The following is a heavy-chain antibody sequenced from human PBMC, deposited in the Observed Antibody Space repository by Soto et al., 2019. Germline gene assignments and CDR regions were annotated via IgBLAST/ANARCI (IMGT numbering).Heavy chain of an antibody. Sequence: PSETLSLTCTVSGGSIGSSSYYWGWIRQPPGKGLEWIGSIYYSGSTYYNPSLKSRVTISVDTSKNQFSLKLSSVTAADTAVYYCARGVGRLGPGWFDPWGQGTLVTVSS. D-gene: IGHD2-21*01. J-gene: IGHJ5*02. CDR3: ARGVGRLGPGWFDP. CDR2: IYYSGST. V-gene: IGHV4-39*07. CDR1: GGSIGSSSYY.